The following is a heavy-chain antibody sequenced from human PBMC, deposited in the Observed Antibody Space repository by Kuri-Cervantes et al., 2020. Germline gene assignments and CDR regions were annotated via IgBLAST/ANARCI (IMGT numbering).Heavy chain of an antibody. J-gene: IGHJ6*03. D-gene: IGHD3-9*01. Sequence: GGSLRLSCAASGFTFSSYAMSWVRQPPGKGLQWVSAISGGGDNTYYSDSVRGRFTVARDNSNNTLYLQVNSLRAEDTAVYYCAKDGSYFAPLPQYMHVWGKGTTVTVSS. CDR2: ISGGGDNT. CDR1: GFTFSSYA. V-gene: IGHV3-23*01. CDR3: AKDGSYFAPLPQYMHV.